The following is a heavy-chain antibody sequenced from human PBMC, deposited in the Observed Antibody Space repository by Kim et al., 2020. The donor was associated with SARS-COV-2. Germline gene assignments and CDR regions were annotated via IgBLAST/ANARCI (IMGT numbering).Heavy chain of an antibody. Sequence: FQGRVTITADESTSTAYMELSSLRSEDTAVYYCARGLGDILTGYSEAFDYWGQGTLVTVSS. V-gene: IGHV1-69*01. CDR3: ARGLGDILTGYSEAFDY. D-gene: IGHD3-9*01. J-gene: IGHJ4*02.